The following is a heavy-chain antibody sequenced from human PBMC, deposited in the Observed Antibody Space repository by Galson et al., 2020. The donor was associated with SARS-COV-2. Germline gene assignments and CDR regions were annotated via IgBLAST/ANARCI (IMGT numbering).Heavy chain of an antibody. CDR2: INHSGST. D-gene: IGHD2-15*01. J-gene: IGHJ6*03. V-gene: IGHV4-34*01. CDR3: ARGRIGRSPEIYYYYYYYMDV. Sequence: SETLSLTCAVYGGSFSGYYWSWIRQPPGKGLEWIGEINHSGSTNYNPSLKSRVTISVDTSKNQFSLKLSSVTAADTAVYYCARGRIGRSPEIYYYYYYYMDVWGKGTTVTVSS. CDR1: GGSFSGYY.